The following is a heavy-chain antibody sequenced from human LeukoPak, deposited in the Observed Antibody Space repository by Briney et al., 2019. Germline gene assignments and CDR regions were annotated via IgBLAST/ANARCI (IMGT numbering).Heavy chain of an antibody. CDR2: ISSSSSYI. Sequence: GGSLRLSCAASGFTFSSYSMNWVRQAPGKGLEWVSSISSSSSYIYYADSVKGRFTISRDNAKNSLYLQMNSLRAEDTAVYYRARPLTTVTTSAFDIWGQGTMVTVSS. D-gene: IGHD4-17*01. CDR3: ARPLTTVTTSAFDI. CDR1: GFTFSSYS. J-gene: IGHJ3*02. V-gene: IGHV3-21*01.